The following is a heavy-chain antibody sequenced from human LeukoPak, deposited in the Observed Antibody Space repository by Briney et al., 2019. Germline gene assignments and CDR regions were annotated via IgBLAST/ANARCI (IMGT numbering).Heavy chain of an antibody. D-gene: IGHD1-26*01. CDR1: GFTLSTYW. V-gene: IGHV3-74*01. J-gene: IGHJ5*02. Sequence: PSGGSLRLSCAASGFTLSTYWMQWVRQPPGKGLVWVSRINSDGSSTSYADSVKGRFTISRDNAKNTLDLQMNSLRAEDTAVYYCVRGIGEAWGQGTLVTVSS. CDR3: VRGIGEA. CDR2: INSDGSST.